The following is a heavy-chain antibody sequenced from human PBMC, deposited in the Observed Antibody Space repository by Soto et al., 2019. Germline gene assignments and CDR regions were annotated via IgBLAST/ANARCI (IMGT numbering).Heavy chain of an antibody. V-gene: IGHV4-59*01. CDR3: ARYRREAVAGYTLDN. Sequence: QVQLQESGPGLVKASETLSLTCTVSGGSISSNYWTWIRQPPGKGLEWIGYAYNSGSTNYNPSLKSRVTISEDTSKSQFSLKVKSMTAADTAVYYCARYRREAVAGYTLDNWGQGILVTVSS. CDR2: AYNSGST. D-gene: IGHD6-13*01. CDR1: GGSISSNY. J-gene: IGHJ4*02.